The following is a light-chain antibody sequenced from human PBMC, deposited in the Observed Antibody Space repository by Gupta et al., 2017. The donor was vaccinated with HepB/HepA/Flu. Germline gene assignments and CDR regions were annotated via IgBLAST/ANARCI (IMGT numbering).Light chain of an antibody. CDR3: QAWDSTYGV. Sequence: YDLTQPPSVSVSPGQTTGITCSGDRLGEKYVYWYQQRPGQSPVLVIYHDSKRPSGIPERFSGSNSGTTATLTITGTQAVDEADYYCQAWDSTYGVFGSGTKVTV. J-gene: IGLJ1*01. CDR2: HDS. V-gene: IGLV3-1*01. CDR1: RLGEKY.